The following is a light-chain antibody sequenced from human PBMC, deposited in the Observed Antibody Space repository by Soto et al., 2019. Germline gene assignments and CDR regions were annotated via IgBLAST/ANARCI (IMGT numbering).Light chain of an antibody. V-gene: IGKV1-39*01. CDR2: AAS. Sequence: DIQMTQSPSSLSDSVGDRVTITCRASQSIASYLNWYQQKPGKAPKLLILAASTLQSGVPSRFTGSGSGTDFTLTISSLQPEDFATYYCQQTFNARPFTFGQGTKLEIK. CDR1: QSIASY. J-gene: IGKJ2*01. CDR3: QQTFNARPFT.